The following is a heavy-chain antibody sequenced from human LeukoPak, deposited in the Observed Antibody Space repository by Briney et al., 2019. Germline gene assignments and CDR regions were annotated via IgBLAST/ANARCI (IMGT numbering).Heavy chain of an antibody. CDR3: ARVARIAARPVDS. Sequence: SETLSLTCTVSGGSISSGGYYWSWIRQPPGKGLEWIGYIYHSGSTNYNPSLKSRVTISVDRSKNQFSLKLSSVTAADTAVYYCARVARIAARPVDSWGQGTLVTVSS. CDR2: IYHSGST. CDR1: GGSISSGGYY. J-gene: IGHJ5*01. V-gene: IGHV4-30-2*01. D-gene: IGHD6-6*01.